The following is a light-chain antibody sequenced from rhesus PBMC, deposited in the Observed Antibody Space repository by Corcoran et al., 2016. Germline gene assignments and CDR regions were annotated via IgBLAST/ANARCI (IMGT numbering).Light chain of an antibody. Sequence: DIQMTQSPSSLSASVGDRVTITCRASQGISSWLARYQQKPRKAPTPLIYKASSLQRWVPSRFSGSGSGTDFTLTISSLQPEDFATYYCQQYNSAPLTFGGGTKVEIK. CDR1: QGISSW. CDR2: KAS. V-gene: IGKV1-21*01. J-gene: IGKJ4*01. CDR3: QQYNSAPLT.